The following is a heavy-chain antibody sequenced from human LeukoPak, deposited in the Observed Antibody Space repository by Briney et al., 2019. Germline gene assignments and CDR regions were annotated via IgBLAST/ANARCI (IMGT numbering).Heavy chain of an antibody. J-gene: IGHJ4*02. V-gene: IGHV3-30*02. CDR2: IRYDGSNK. CDR3: AKDNDVAVAGGFDY. D-gene: IGHD6-19*01. CDR1: RFTFSSYG. Sequence: PGGSLRLSCAASRFTFSSYGMHWVRQAPGKGLEWVAFIRYDGSNKYYADSVKGRFTISRDNSKNTLYLQMNSLRAEDTAVYYCAKDNDVAVAGGFDYWGQGNLVTVSS.